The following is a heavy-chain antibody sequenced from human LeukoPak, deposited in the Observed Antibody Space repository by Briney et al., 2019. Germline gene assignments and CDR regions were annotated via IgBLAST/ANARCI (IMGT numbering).Heavy chain of an antibody. J-gene: IGHJ5*02. D-gene: IGHD3-22*01. Sequence: ASVKVSCKASGYIFSNFAMTWVRQAPGQGLEWMGWINTNTGNPTYAQGFTGRFVFSLDTSVSTAYLQISSLKAEDTAVYYCARDYSSGWTNNWFDPWGQGTLVTVSS. CDR1: GYIFSNFA. CDR2: INTNTGNP. CDR3: ARDYSSGWTNNWFDP. V-gene: IGHV7-4-1*02.